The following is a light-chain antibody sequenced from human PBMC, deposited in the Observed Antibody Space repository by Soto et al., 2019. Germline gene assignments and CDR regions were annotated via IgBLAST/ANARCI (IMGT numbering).Light chain of an antibody. V-gene: IGKV3-15*01. CDR3: QEYDNWPPEGT. CDR2: GAS. Sequence: EIVLTQSPGTLSLSPGERATLSCRASQSVSINLAWYQQKPGQAPRLLIYGASTRATGIPARFSGSGSGTEFTLTINSLQSEDFAVYYCQEYDNWPPEGTFGQGTKVDIK. CDR1: QSVSIN. J-gene: IGKJ1*01.